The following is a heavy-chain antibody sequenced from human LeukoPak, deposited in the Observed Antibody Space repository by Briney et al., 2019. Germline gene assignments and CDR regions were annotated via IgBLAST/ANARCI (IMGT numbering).Heavy chain of an antibody. CDR3: ARSCCSSYSGVNNWFDP. D-gene: IGHD2-2*01. V-gene: IGHV1-18*01. J-gene: IGHJ5*02. CDR1: GYTFSTSG. CDR2: ITAHNGFT. Sequence: ASVKVSCKASGYTFSTSGISWLRQAPGQGPEWMGWITAHNGFTKSPQKFQGRVIMTTDTSTSTAYLEVTSLTSTDTAVYYCARSCCSSYSGVNNWFDPWGQGTPVTVSS.